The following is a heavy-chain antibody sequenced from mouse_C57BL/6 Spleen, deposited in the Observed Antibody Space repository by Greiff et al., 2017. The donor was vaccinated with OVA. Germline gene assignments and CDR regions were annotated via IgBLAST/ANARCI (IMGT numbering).Heavy chain of an antibody. V-gene: IGHV14-4*01. CDR2: IDPETGDT. J-gene: IGHJ4*01. D-gene: IGHD1-1*01. Sequence: VQLQQSGAELVRPGASVKLSCTASGFNIKDDYMHWVKQRPEQGLEWIGWIDPETGDTEYASKFQGKATITADTSSNTAYLQLSSRTSEDTAVYYCTTRTTVVDAMDYWGQGTSVTVSS. CDR3: TTRTTVVDAMDY. CDR1: GFNIKDDY.